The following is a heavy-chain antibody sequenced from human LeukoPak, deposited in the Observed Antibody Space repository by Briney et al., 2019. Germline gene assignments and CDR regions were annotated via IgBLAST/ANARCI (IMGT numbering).Heavy chain of an antibody. CDR2: ISGAGGSI. J-gene: IGHJ4*02. Sequence: PGGSLRLSCAASGFTFDDYAMTWVRQPPGKGLEWVSGISGAGGSINYGDSVKGRFTISRDNSKNTLFLQLSGLRAEDTAVYYCAKGQEFLEWIYDYWGQGTLVTVSS. V-gene: IGHV3-23*01. CDR1: GFTFDDYA. CDR3: AKGQEFLEWIYDY. D-gene: IGHD3-3*01.